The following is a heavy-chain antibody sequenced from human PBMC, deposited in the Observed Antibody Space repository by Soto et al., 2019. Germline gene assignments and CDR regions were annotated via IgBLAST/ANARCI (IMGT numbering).Heavy chain of an antibody. CDR3: ARTIRGGADY. CDR2: INDRGGT. D-gene: IGHD3-10*01. J-gene: IGHJ4*02. Sequence: QVQLQQWGAGLLKPSETLSLTCAVYGERFSGYYWTWICQTPGKGLEWIGEINDRGGTNYNPSLNSRVTISVDTSKNQFSLTLTSMTASDTAVYSSARTIRGGADYWGQGTLVTVSS. CDR1: GERFSGYY. V-gene: IGHV4-34*01.